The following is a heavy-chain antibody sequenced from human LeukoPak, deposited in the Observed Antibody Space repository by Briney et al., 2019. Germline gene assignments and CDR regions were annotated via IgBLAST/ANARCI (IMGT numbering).Heavy chain of an antibody. Sequence: SETLSLTCSVSGDSNSLYYWSWIRQPPGKGLEWIGEISLTGRTNYNPSLIGRVIMSLDESRNQLSLTLTSVTAADTAMYYCTRESGPYCPFGYWGQGTLVVVPS. V-gene: IGHV4-59*12. D-gene: IGHD1-26*01. CDR3: TRESGPYCPFGY. CDR2: ISLTGRT. J-gene: IGHJ4*02. CDR1: GDSNSLYY.